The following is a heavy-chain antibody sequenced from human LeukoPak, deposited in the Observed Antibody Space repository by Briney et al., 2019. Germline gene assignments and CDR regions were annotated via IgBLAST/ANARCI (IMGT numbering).Heavy chain of an antibody. CDR3: ARGRRLGDYNDAFDI. CDR2: ISSSSSYI. Sequence: GGSLRLSCAASGFTFSSYSMNWVRQAPGKGLEWVSSISSSSSYIYYADSVKGRFTISRDNAKNSLYLQMNSLRAEDTAVYYCARGRRLGDYNDAFDIWGQGTMVTVSS. D-gene: IGHD4-17*01. J-gene: IGHJ3*02. CDR1: GFTFSSYS. V-gene: IGHV3-21*01.